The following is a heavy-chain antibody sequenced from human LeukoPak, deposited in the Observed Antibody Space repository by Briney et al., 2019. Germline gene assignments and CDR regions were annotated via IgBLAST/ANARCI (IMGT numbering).Heavy chain of an antibody. CDR1: GFTFSSYS. V-gene: IGHV3-21*01. Sequence: GGSLRLSCAASGFTFSSYSMNWVRQAPGKGLEWVSSISSSSSYIYYADSVKGRFTISRDNAKNSLYLQMNSLGAEDTAVYYCARGSYDGYNCFDPWGQGTLVTVSS. D-gene: IGHD1-26*01. CDR2: ISSSSSYI. CDR3: ARGSYDGYNCFDP. J-gene: IGHJ5*02.